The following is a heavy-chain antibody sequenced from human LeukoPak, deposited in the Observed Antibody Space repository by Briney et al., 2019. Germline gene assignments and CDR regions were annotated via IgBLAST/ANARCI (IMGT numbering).Heavy chain of an antibody. CDR3: AGADCSGGSCYSFDY. Sequence: PGESLKISCKGSGYSFTSYWIGWVRQMPGKGLEWMGIIYPGDSDTRYSPSFQGQVTISADKSISTAYLQWSSLKASDTAMYYCAGADCSGGSCYSFDYWGQGTLVTVSS. V-gene: IGHV5-51*01. CDR2: IYPGDSDT. CDR1: GYSFTSYW. J-gene: IGHJ4*02. D-gene: IGHD2-15*01.